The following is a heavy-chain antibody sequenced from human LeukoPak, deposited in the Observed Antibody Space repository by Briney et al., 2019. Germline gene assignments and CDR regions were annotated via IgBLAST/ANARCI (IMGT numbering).Heavy chain of an antibody. D-gene: IGHD6-19*01. CDR3: ARRHRGQWLVQGYYFDY. CDR1: GYSFTSYW. J-gene: IGHJ4*02. Sequence: PGESLKISCKCSGYSFTSYWIAWVRQIPGKGLDWMEIIYPGDSDTRYSPSFQGQVAISADKSISTAYLQWRSMKASDTAMYYCARRHRGQWLVQGYYFDYWGQGTLVTVSS. V-gene: IGHV5-51*01. CDR2: IYPGDSDT.